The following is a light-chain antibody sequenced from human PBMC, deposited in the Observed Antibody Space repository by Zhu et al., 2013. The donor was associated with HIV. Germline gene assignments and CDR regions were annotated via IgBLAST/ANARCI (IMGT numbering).Light chain of an antibody. CDR1: QSVASD. J-gene: IGKJ4*01. CDR2: GAS. V-gene: IGKV3-20*01. CDR3: QQYDSSPLT. Sequence: EIVMTQSPATLSVSPEERATLSCRASQSVASDLAWYQQKPGQAPRLLIFGASSRASGIPDRFSGSGSGTDFTLTISRLEPEDFAVYYCQQYDSSPLTFGGGTKVEI.